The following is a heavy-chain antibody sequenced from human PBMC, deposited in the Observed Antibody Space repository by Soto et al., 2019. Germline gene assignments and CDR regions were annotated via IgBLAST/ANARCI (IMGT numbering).Heavy chain of an antibody. J-gene: IGHJ6*02. D-gene: IGHD3-9*01. CDR3: ARDRGDILTGYYYYYGMDV. V-gene: IGHV3-33*01. CDR1: GFTFSSYG. CDR2: IWYDGSNK. Sequence: SLRLSCAASGFTFSSYGMHWVRQAPGKGLEWVAVIWYDGSNKYYADSVKGRFTISRDNSKNTLYLQMNSLRAEDTAVYYCARDRGDILTGYYYYYGMDVWGQGTTVTVSS.